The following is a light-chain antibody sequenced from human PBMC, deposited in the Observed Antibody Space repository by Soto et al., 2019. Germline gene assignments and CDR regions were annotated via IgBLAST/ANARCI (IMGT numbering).Light chain of an antibody. Sequence: QSALTQPASVSGSPGQSITISCTGTSSDVGGYNYVSWYQQYPGKAPKLMIYEVINRPSGVSNRFSGSKSGNTASLTISGLPAEDEADYYCTSYTGSSTYVFGNGTKVTVL. CDR1: SSDVGGYNY. CDR3: TSYTGSSTYV. J-gene: IGLJ1*01. V-gene: IGLV2-14*01. CDR2: EVI.